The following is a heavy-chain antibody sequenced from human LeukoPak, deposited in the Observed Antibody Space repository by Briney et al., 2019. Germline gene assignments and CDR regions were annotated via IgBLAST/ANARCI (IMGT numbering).Heavy chain of an antibody. CDR1: GGSISSYY. Sequence: SETLSLTCTVSGGSISSYYWSWIRQPPGKGLEWIGYIYYSGSTNYNPSLKSRVTISVDTSKNQFSLKLSSVTAADTAVYYCARNRSALVACDFYFGMDGRGQGTTVPGSS. CDR2: IYYSGST. V-gene: IGHV4-59*01. CDR3: ARNRSALVACDFYFGMDG. D-gene: IGHD5-12*01. J-gene: IGHJ6*02.